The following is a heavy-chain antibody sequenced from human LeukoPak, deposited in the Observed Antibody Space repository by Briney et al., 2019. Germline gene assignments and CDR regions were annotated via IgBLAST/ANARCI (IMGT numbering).Heavy chain of an antibody. D-gene: IGHD3-22*01. V-gene: IGHV4-30-2*01. CDR3: ARGTTYYYDSSGQGAYYFDY. J-gene: IGHJ4*02. Sequence: SETLTLTCAVSGGSISSGGYSWSWIRQPPGKGLEWIGYIYHSGSTNYNPSLKSRVTMSVDTSKNQFSLKLSSVTAADTAVYYCARGTTYYYDSSGQGAYYFDYWGQGTLVTVSS. CDR1: GGSISSGGYS. CDR2: IYHSGST.